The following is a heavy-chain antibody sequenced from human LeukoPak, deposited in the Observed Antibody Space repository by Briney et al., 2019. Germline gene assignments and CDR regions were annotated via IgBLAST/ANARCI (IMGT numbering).Heavy chain of an antibody. CDR3: ARSGFGVLYYYGMDV. J-gene: IGHJ6*02. D-gene: IGHD3-10*01. CDR1: GFTVSSNY. CDR2: IYVADST. V-gene: IGHV3-66*01. Sequence: GRSLRLSCAASGFTVSSNYMSWVRQAPGKGLEWVSIIYVADSTYYADSVKGRFTISRDNSKNTLYLQMNSLRAEDTAVYYCARSGFGVLYYYGMDVWGQGTTVTVSS.